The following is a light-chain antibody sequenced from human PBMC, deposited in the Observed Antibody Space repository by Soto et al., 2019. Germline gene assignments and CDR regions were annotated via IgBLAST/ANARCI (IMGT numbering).Light chain of an antibody. J-gene: IGKJ4*01. CDR2: AAS. CDR1: QAISSY. Sequence: DIQLTQSPSFLSASVGERVTITCRTSQAISSYLAWYQQKPGKAPQLLISAASTLQSGVPSRFSGSGSGTEFTLTISSLQSEDFATYYCQQHKSYPLSFGGGTKVEI. V-gene: IGKV1-9*01. CDR3: QQHKSYPLS.